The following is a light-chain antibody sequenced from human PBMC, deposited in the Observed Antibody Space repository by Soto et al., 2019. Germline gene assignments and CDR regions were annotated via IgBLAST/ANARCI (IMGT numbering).Light chain of an antibody. CDR1: KLGDKY. Sequence: SYELTQPPSVSVSPGQTASITCSGDKLGDKYACWYQQKPGQSPVLVVYQDNKRPSGIPERFSGSNSGNPATLTISGTQAMDEADYYCQAWDSSTYVFGTGTKVTVL. CDR3: QAWDSSTYV. J-gene: IGLJ1*01. CDR2: QDN. V-gene: IGLV3-1*01.